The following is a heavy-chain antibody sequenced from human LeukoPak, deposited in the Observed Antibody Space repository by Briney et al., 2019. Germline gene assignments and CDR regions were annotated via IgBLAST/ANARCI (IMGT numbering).Heavy chain of an antibody. J-gene: IGHJ4*02. V-gene: IGHV4-59*01. D-gene: IGHD3-10*01. CDR1: GASIRTYY. Sequence: KPSETLSLTCTVSGASIRTYYWGWIRQPPGKGLEWIGYVHYSGNTNYSPSLKSRVTMSVDTSKNQFSLKVSSVTAADTALYYCVRGQRSYFRAVDDWGQGPLVTVSS. CDR2: VHYSGNT. CDR3: VRGQRSYFRAVDD.